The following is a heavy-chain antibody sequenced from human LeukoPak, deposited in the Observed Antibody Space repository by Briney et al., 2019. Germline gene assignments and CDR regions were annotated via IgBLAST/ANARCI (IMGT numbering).Heavy chain of an antibody. CDR1: GFTFSSYA. Sequence: GGSLRLSCAASGFTFSSYAMSWVRQAPGKGLEWVGRIRNKASSYTTEYAASVKARFTISRDDSKNSLYLQMNSLKTEDTAVYYCARVEGDKGGNNWFDPWGQGTLVTVSS. V-gene: IGHV3-72*01. D-gene: IGHD3-16*01. J-gene: IGHJ5*02. CDR2: IRNKASSYTT. CDR3: ARVEGDKGGNNWFDP.